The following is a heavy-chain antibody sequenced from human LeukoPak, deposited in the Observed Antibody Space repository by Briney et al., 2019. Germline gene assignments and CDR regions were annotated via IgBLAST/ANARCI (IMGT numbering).Heavy chain of an antibody. Sequence: SETLSLTCTVSGGSISSYYWSWIRQPPGKGLEWIGYIYYSGSTNYNPSLKSRVTISVDTSKNQFSLKLSSVTAADTAVYYCATLAAAGTQVDWFDPWGQGTLVTVSS. D-gene: IGHD6-13*01. CDR2: IYYSGST. CDR3: ATLAAAGTQVDWFDP. V-gene: IGHV4-59*12. J-gene: IGHJ5*02. CDR1: GGSISSYY.